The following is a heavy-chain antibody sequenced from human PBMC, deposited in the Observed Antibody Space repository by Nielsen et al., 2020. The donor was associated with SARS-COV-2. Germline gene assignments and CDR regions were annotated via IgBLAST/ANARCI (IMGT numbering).Heavy chain of an antibody. Sequence: GGSLRLSCAASGFTFRSYGLNWVRQAPGKGLEWISYISSDGSTSYADSVKGRFTISRDNPRNSLYLYMDSLRAEDMAVYYCAREVIRHFDNWGQGVVVTVSS. CDR1: GFTFRSYG. J-gene: IGHJ4*02. CDR3: AREVIRHFDN. CDR2: ISSDGST. V-gene: IGHV3-48*03.